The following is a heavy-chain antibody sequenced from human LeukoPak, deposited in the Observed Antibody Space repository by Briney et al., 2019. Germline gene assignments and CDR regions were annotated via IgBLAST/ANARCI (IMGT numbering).Heavy chain of an antibody. Sequence: GGSLRLSCAASGFTFSSYAMSWIRQAPGKGLEWVSSISSSGSYIYYADSVKGRFTISRDNAKNSLYLQMNSLRAEDTAVYYCARDHLSAPYLYYYYYMDVWGKGTTVTVSS. V-gene: IGHV3-21*01. CDR3: ARDHLSAPYLYYYYYMDV. CDR2: ISSSGSYI. D-gene: IGHD2-2*01. J-gene: IGHJ6*03. CDR1: GFTFSSYA.